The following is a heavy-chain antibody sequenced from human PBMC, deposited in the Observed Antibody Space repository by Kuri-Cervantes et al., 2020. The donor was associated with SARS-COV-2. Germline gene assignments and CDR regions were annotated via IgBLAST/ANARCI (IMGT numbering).Heavy chain of an antibody. D-gene: IGHD2-2*01. Sequence: GGSLRLSCAASGFTFSSYAMHWVRQAPGKGLEWVAVISYDGSNKYYADSVKGRFTISRDNSKNTLYLQTNSLRAEDTAAYYCARGRCSSTSCRVGRGAFDIWGQGTMVTVSS. CDR2: ISYDGSNK. V-gene: IGHV3-30-3*01. CDR1: GFTFSSYA. CDR3: ARGRCSSTSCRVGRGAFDI. J-gene: IGHJ3*02.